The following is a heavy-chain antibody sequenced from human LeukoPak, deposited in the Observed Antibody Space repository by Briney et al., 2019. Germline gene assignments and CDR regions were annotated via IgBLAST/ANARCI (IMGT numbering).Heavy chain of an antibody. Sequence: ASVKVSCKASGYTFTSYDINWVRQATGQGLEWMGWMNPNSGNTGYAQKFQGRVTMTRNTSISTAYMELSSLRSEDTAVYYCARRLTYYDILTGYSYGFDYWGQGTLVTVSS. D-gene: IGHD3-9*01. J-gene: IGHJ4*02. CDR2: MNPNSGNT. V-gene: IGHV1-8*01. CDR3: ARRLTYYDILTGYSYGFDY. CDR1: GYTFTSYD.